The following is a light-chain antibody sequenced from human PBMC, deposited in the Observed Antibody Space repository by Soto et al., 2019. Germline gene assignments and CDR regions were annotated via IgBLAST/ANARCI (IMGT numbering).Light chain of an antibody. CDR2: GAS. V-gene: IGKV3-20*01. J-gene: IGKJ1*01. CDR3: QQYGSSPPR. Sequence: EIVLTQSPGTLYLSPGERATLSCRASQSVSTSYLSWYQHKPGQAPRHLIDGASSRATGIPDRFSGSGSGTDFTLTISRLEPEDVAVYYCQQYGSSPPRFGQGTKLEIK. CDR1: QSVSTSY.